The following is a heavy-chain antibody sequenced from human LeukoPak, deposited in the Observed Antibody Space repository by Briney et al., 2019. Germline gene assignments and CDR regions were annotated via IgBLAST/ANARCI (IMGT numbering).Heavy chain of an antibody. CDR2: INPNSGGT. CDR3: ARRGIIGYQLLHDAFDI. J-gene: IGHJ3*02. CDR1: GYTFSDHY. D-gene: IGHD2-2*01. Sequence: EASVKVSCKASGYTFSDHYMQWVRQAPGQGFEWLGWINPNSGGTSYAQKFQGRVTMTRDMSTSTVYMELSSLRSEDTAVYYCARRGIIGYQLLHDAFDIWGQGTMVTVSS. V-gene: IGHV1-2*02.